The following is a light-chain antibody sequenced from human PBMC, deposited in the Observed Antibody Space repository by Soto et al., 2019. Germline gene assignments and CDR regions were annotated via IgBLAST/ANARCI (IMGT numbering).Light chain of an antibody. CDR3: QQYGSSPWT. J-gene: IGKJ1*01. Sequence: DIVLTQSPGTLSLSPGERASLSCRASQSLSGYLAWYQQRPGQAPRLLIYTTSNRATDIPDRFSGSGSGTDFTLTISRLEPEDVAVYYCQQYGSSPWTFGQGTKVEIK. CDR2: TTS. CDR1: QSLSGY. V-gene: IGKV3-20*01.